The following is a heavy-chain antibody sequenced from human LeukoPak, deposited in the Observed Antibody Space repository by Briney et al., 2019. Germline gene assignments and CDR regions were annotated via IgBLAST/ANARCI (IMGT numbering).Heavy chain of an antibody. V-gene: IGHV3-53*01. J-gene: IGHJ4*02. Sequence: GGSLRLSCAASGFTFTTYYMSWVRQAPGKGLEWVSVIYSGGSTYYADSVKGRFTISRDNSKNMLYLQMNSLRAEDTAVYYCARRGYRQYYFDYWGQGTLVTVSS. CDR1: GFTFTTYY. CDR2: IYSGGST. D-gene: IGHD5-12*01. CDR3: ARRGYRQYYFDY.